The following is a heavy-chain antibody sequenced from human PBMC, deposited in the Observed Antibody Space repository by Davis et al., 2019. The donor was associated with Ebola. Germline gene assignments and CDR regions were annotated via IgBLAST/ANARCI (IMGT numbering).Heavy chain of an antibody. Sequence: GESLKISCAASGFTFSSYSMNWVRQAPGKGLEWVSYISSSSSTIYYADSVRGRFTISRDNAKNSLYLQMNSLRAEDTAVYYCARGIAVDQPWYWGQGTLVTVSS. J-gene: IGHJ4*02. D-gene: IGHD2-21*01. CDR1: GFTFSSYS. V-gene: IGHV3-48*01. CDR2: ISSSSSTI. CDR3: ARGIAVDQPWY.